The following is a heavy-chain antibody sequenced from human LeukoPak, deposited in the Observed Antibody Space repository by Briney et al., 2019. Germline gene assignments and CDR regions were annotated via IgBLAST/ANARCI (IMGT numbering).Heavy chain of an antibody. Sequence: SETLSLTCTVSGGSISRYYWSWIRQPPGKGLEWIGYIYYSGSTKYNPSLQSRVTISLDTSKNQLSLKVSSVTAADTAMYFCARAPRARDTSMEHLDSWGQGTLVTVSS. V-gene: IGHV4-59*08. CDR1: GGSISRYY. CDR2: IYYSGST. J-gene: IGHJ4*02. CDR3: ARAPRARDTSMEHLDS. D-gene: IGHD5-18*01.